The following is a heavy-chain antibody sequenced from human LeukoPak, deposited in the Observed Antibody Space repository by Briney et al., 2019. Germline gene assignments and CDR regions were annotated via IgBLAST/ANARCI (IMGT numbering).Heavy chain of an antibody. CDR2: ISSSSSYI. J-gene: IGHJ3*02. CDR1: GFTFSSYG. Sequence: GGSLRLSCATSGFTFSSYGMHWVRQAPGKGLGWVSSISSSSSYIYYADSVKGRFTISRDNSKNTLYLQMNSLRAEDTAVYYCARETGWELLRGAFDIWGQGTMVTVSS. CDR3: ARETGWELLRGAFDI. D-gene: IGHD1-26*01. V-gene: IGHV3-21*04.